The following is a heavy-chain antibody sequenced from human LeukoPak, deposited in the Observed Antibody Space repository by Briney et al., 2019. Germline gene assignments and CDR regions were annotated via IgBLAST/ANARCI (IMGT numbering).Heavy chain of an antibody. V-gene: IGHV4-59*01. D-gene: IGHD4-11*01. J-gene: IGHJ2*01. CDR2: IYYSGST. Sequence: PSETLSLTCTVSGGSISSYYWSWIRQPPGEGLEWIGYIYYSGSTNYNPSLKGRVTISVDTSKNQFSLKLSSVTAADTAVYYCASSGSGYYSNYGWYFDLWGRGTLVTVSS. CDR1: GGSISSYY. CDR3: ASSGSGYYSNYGWYFDL.